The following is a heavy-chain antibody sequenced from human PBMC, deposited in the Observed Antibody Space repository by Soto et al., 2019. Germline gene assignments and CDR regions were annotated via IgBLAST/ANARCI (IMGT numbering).Heavy chain of an antibody. J-gene: IGHJ5*02. CDR2: IYPGDSDT. V-gene: IGHV5-51*01. D-gene: IGHD2-8*02. Sequence: GESLKISCQGSGYAFSSYWIAWVRQMPGKGLEWMGIIYPGDSDTRYSPSLQGQVTISVDKSITTAYLQWSSLKASDTAMYYCARGYCTATICDPWFDPWGQGTLVTSPQ. CDR1: GYAFSSYW. CDR3: ARGYCTATICDPWFDP.